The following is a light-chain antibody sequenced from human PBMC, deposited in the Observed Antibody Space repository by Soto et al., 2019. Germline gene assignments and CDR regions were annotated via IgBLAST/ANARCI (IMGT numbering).Light chain of an antibody. J-gene: IGLJ2*01. V-gene: IGLV1-44*01. Sequence: QSVLTQPPSASGTPGQRVTISCSGSSSNIGSNTVSWYQQLPGTAPKLLIYSNNQRPSGVPDRFSGSKSGTSASLAISGLQSEDEADYFCAAWDDSLNGPGVVFGGGTKVTVL. CDR3: AAWDDSLNGPGVV. CDR1: SSNIGSNT. CDR2: SNN.